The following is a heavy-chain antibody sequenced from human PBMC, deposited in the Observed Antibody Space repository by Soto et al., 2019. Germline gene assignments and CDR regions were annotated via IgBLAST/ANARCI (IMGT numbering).Heavy chain of an antibody. CDR2: ISWNSGSI. Sequence: EVQLVESGGGLVQPGRSLRLSCAASGFTFDDYAMHWVRQAPGKGLEWVSGISWNSGSIGYADSVKGRFTISRDNAKNSLYLQMNSLRAEDTALYYYAKSVGGDYGSDAFDIWGQGTMVTVSS. J-gene: IGHJ3*02. CDR3: AKSVGGDYGSDAFDI. D-gene: IGHD4-17*01. V-gene: IGHV3-9*01. CDR1: GFTFDDYA.